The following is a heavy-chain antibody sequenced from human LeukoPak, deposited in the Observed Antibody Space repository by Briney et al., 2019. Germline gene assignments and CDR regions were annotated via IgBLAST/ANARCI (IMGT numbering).Heavy chain of an antibody. J-gene: IGHJ6*03. CDR1: GYSSTSYW. D-gene: IGHD6-6*01. Sequence: GESLKISCKVSGYSSTSYWIAWVRQMPGKGLEWMGIVYPGDSDTRYSPSFQGQVTISAGKSTSTAYLQWNSLKASDTAIYYCARRARQYYYYYMDVWGKGTTVTVSS. CDR2: VYPGDSDT. V-gene: IGHV5-51*01. CDR3: ARRARQYYYYYMDV.